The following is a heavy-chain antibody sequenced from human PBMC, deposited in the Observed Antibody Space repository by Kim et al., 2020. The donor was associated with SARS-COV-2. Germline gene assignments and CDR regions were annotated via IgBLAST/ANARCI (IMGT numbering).Heavy chain of an antibody. CDR3: ARDWGGSGRYNWFDP. CDR2: ISYDGNSK. D-gene: IGHD3-16*01. V-gene: IGHV3-33*05. J-gene: IGHJ5*02. Sequence: GGSLRLSCAASGFTLSTFGIHWVRQAPGKGLEWVAMISYDGNSKYYVDSVKGGFTISRDTSKNTLYLQMNSLRAEDTALYYCARDWGGSGRYNWFDPWG. CDR1: GFTLSTFG.